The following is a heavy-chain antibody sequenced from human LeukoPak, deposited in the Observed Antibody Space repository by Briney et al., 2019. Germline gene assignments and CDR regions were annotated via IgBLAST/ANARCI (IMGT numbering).Heavy chain of an antibody. CDR1: GFAFSSYA. V-gene: IGHV3-30-3*01. CDR3: VRVIGGIAAAGNYFDY. D-gene: IGHD6-13*01. J-gene: IGHJ4*02. Sequence: GGSLRLSCAASGFAFSSYAMHWVRQGPGKGLEWVALVSYDGGSKYYADSVKGRITISRDNPKNTLHLQMNSLRAEDTAVYYCVRVIGGIAAAGNYFDYWGQGTLVTVSS. CDR2: VSYDGGSK.